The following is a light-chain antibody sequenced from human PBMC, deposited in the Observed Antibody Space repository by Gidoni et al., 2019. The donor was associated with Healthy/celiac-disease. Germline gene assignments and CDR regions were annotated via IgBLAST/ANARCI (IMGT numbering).Light chain of an antibody. J-gene: IGKJ4*01. CDR2: DAS. V-gene: IGKV3-11*01. Sequence: EIVLTQSPATLSLSPGERATLSCRASQRVSSYLAWYQQKPGQAPRLLIYDASNRATGIPARFSGSGSGTDFTLTISSLGPEDFAVYYCQQRSNWPKLTFGGGTKVEIK. CDR1: QRVSSY. CDR3: QQRSNWPKLT.